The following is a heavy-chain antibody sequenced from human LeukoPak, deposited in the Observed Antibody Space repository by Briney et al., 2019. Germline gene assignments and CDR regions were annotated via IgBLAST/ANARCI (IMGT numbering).Heavy chain of an antibody. D-gene: IGHD3-10*01. Sequence: PGGSLRLSCAASGFTFSSYSMNWVRQAPGKGLEWVSSISSSSSYIYYADSVKGRFTTSRDNAKNSLYLQMNSLRAEDTAVYYCARDRGYYGSGRQNHYYYMDVWGKGTTVTVSS. V-gene: IGHV3-21*01. CDR3: ARDRGYYGSGRQNHYYYMDV. J-gene: IGHJ6*03. CDR1: GFTFSSYS. CDR2: ISSSSSYI.